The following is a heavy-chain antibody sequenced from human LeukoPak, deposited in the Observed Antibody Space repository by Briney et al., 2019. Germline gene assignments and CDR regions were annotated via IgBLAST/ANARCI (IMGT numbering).Heavy chain of an antibody. J-gene: IGHJ3*02. V-gene: IGHV3-48*03. CDR1: RFTFSSYE. CDR2: ISSSGRTI. CDR3: ARDCGGGSCYGPYDAFDI. Sequence: GGSLRLSCAASRFTFSSYEMNWVRQAPGKGLEWVSYISSSGRTIYYTDSVKGRFTISRGNAKNSLYLQMNRLRAEDTAVYYCARDCGGGSCYGPYDAFDIWGQGTMVTVSS. D-gene: IGHD2-15*01.